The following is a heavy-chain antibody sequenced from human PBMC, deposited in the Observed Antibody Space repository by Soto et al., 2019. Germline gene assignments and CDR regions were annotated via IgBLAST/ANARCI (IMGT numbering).Heavy chain of an antibody. V-gene: IGHV5-51*01. CDR1: GYSFTRYW. Sequence: GEYLMISCKGSGYSFTRYWIRWVRQMPWKVPEWMGIIYPGDSDTRYSPSFQGQVTISADKSISTAYLQWSSLKASDTAMYYCARRARHYYDSSGYSVSSFDPWGQGILVTVSS. CDR3: ARRARHYYDSSGYSVSSFDP. D-gene: IGHD3-22*01. CDR2: IYPGDSDT. J-gene: IGHJ5*02.